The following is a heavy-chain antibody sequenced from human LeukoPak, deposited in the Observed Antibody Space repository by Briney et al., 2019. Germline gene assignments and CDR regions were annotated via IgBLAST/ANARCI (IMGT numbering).Heavy chain of an antibody. CDR1: GGSISSSSYY. V-gene: IGHV4-30-2*01. D-gene: IGHD6-25*01. J-gene: IGHJ4*02. Sequence: PSETLSLACTVSGGSISSSSYYWSWIRQPPGKGLEWIGYIYHSGSTYYNPSLKSRVTISVDRSKNQFSLKLSSVTAADTAVYYCARDSIAAEGYWGQGTLVTVSS. CDR2: IYHSGST. CDR3: ARDSIAAEGY.